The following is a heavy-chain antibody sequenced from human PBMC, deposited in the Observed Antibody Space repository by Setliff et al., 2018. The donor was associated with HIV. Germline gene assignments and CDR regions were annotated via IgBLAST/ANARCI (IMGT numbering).Heavy chain of an antibody. CDR3: ASPTAIPH. V-gene: IGHV1-3*01. J-gene: IGHJ4*02. Sequence: ASVKVSCKTSGNTFARQSHDLHWVRQVPGQGLEWMGWINLVTGKTAYLQKFQGRVTITRDTSASTAYMEMSSLSSEDKGIYYCASPTAIPHWGQGTLVTVSS. CDR1: GNTFARQSHD. CDR2: INLVTGKT. D-gene: IGHD2-21*02.